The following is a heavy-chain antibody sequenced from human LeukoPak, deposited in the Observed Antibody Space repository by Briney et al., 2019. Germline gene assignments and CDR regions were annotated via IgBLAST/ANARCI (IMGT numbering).Heavy chain of an antibody. D-gene: IGHD6-19*01. CDR1: EFTFSDYY. V-gene: IGHV3-11*04. CDR3: ARRLIAVAGYYFDY. CDR2: ISSSGSTI. J-gene: IGHJ4*02. Sequence: GGSLRLSCAASEFTFSDYYMSWLRQAPGKGLEWVSYISSSGSTIYYADSVKGRFTISRDNAKNSLYLQMNSLRAEDTAVYYCARRLIAVAGYYFDYWGQGTLVTVSS.